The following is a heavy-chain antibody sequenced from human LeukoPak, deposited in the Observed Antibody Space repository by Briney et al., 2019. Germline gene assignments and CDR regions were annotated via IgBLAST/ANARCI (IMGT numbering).Heavy chain of an antibody. J-gene: IGHJ4*02. CDR1: GFTFSSYA. V-gene: IGHV3-30*04. CDR2: ILYGGSSK. D-gene: IGHD6-13*01. Sequence: GGSLRLSCAASGFTFSSYAMHWVRQAPGKGLEWVALILYGGSSKYYADSVKGRFTISRDNSKNTLYLQMNSLRAEDTAVYYCAKVGPYSSSWYYFDYWGQGTLVTVSS. CDR3: AKVGPYSSSWYYFDY.